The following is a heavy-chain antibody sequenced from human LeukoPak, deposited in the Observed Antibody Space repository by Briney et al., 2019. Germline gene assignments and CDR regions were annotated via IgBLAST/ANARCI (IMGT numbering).Heavy chain of an antibody. CDR2: FDPEDGET. CDR3: ARDSYCSSTSCYPGGY. V-gene: IGHV1-24*01. Sequence: GASVKVSCKVSGYTLTELSMHWVRQAPGKGLEWMGGFDPEDGETIYAQKFQGRVTMTEDTSTDTAYMELSRLRSGDTAVYYCARDSYCSSTSCYPGGYWGQGTLVTVSS. CDR1: GYTLTELS. J-gene: IGHJ4*02. D-gene: IGHD2-2*01.